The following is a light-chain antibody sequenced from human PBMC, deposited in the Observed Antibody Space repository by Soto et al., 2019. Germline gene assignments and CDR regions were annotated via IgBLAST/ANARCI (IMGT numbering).Light chain of an antibody. CDR3: SSYTSSSTVV. CDR2: DVS. J-gene: IGLJ2*01. V-gene: IGLV2-14*01. CDR1: SSDVGGYNY. Sequence: QSALTQPASVSVSPGQSITISCTGTSSDVGGYNYVSWYQQHPGKAPKLMIYDVSNRPSGVSNRFSGSKSGNTASLTISGLRAEDEADYYCSSYTSSSTVVFGGGTKLTVL.